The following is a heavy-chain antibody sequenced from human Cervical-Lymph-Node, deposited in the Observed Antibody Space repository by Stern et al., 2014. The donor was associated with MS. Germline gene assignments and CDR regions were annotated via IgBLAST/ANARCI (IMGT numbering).Heavy chain of an antibody. CDR2: ITPYNDYT. CDR3: ARDGGGSYHGH. V-gene: IGHV1-18*01. J-gene: IGHJ4*02. Sequence: QVQLVQSGAEVKKPGASVKVSCKASGFTFINYGLSWVRQAPGQGLEWMGWITPYNDYTIYAQKFQDRVTMTTDTSTATVYLEVRSLRSDDTALYYCARDGGGSYHGHWGQGTLVTVSS. CDR1: GFTFINYG. D-gene: IGHD3-16*02.